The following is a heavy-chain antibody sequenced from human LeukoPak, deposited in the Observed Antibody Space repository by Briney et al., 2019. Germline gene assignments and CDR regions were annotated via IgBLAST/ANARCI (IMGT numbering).Heavy chain of an antibody. D-gene: IGHD6-13*01. Sequence: SETLSLTCTVSGGAISNYYWSWIRQPPGKGLEWIGYIYYSGSTYYNPSLKSRVTISLDTSKNHFSLKLSSVTAADTAVYYCARKKSMAAGGFDPWGQGTLVTVSS. V-gene: IGHV4-59*01. J-gene: IGHJ5*02. CDR2: IYYSGST. CDR3: ARKKSMAAGGFDP. CDR1: GGAISNYY.